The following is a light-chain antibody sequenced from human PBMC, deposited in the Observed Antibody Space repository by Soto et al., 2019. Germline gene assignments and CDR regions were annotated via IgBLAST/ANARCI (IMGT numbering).Light chain of an antibody. CDR1: SSDVGGYNY. Sequence: QSVLTQPASVSGSPGQSITISCTGTSSDVGGYNYVCWYQQHPDKAPKLIIHDVTDRPSGVSHRFSGAKSGNTGSLTISGLQAEDEAVYYCSSFRSTTALEVVFGGGTKRTVL. V-gene: IGLV2-14*03. CDR3: SSFRSTTALEVV. CDR2: DVT. J-gene: IGLJ2*01.